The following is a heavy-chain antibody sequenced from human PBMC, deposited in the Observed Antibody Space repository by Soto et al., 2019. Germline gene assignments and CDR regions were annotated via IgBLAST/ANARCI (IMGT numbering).Heavy chain of an antibody. CDR1: GFTFSGYN. D-gene: IGHD6-6*01. CDR3: ASFSSSSGFDYYYGMDV. CDR2: ITSSGSNT. J-gene: IGHJ6*02. Sequence: GGSLRLSCAASGFTFSGYNMSWIRQAPGKGLEWVSYITSSGSNTFDADSVKGRFTISRDNTKNTLYLQMNSLSAEDTAVYYCASFSSSSGFDYYYGMDVWGQGTTVTVSS. V-gene: IGHV3-11*04.